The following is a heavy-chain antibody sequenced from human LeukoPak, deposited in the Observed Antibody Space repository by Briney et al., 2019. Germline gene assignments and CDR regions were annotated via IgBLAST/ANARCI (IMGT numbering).Heavy chain of an antibody. D-gene: IGHD3-16*01. CDR2: IGIAGDK. Sequence: PGGSLRLSCAASGFTFSGYDMHWVRQPTGKGLEWVSVIGIAGDKYYPGSVKGRFNMSRENANNSLYLQMNSLRAGDTAVYYCARGYVHAFDLWGQGTMVTVSS. J-gene: IGHJ3*01. CDR1: GFTFSGYD. CDR3: ARGYVHAFDL. V-gene: IGHV3-13*04.